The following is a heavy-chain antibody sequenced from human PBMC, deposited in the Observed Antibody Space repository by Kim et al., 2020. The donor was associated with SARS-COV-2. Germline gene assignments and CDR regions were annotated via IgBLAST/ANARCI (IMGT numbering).Heavy chain of an antibody. CDR2: LYYSGST. CDR3: ARQSLDTYHYGSGSHLPHPSTTQTYALDV. J-gene: IGHJ6*02. Sequence: SETLSLTCTISSASISRYYWSWIRQPPGKGLEWIGYLYYSGSTNYNPSLKSRVSISVDTSKNQYSLKLSSVTAADTAVYYCARQSLDTYHYGSGSHLPHPSTTQTYALDVWGQGTTVTVSS. CDR1: SASISRYY. V-gene: IGHV4-59*08. D-gene: IGHD3-10*01.